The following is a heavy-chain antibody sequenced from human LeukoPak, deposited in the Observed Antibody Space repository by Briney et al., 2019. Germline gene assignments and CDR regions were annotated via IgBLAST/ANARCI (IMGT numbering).Heavy chain of an antibody. CDR2: IRGSGSTT. CDR1: GFIFSNCA. Sequence: GGSLRLSCVASGFIFSNCAMSWVRQVPGKGLEWVSAIRGSGSTTYYADSVRGRFTISRDNSKNTVYLQMNSLRVEDTAVYYCARDVGDIARPKPNWFDPWGQGTLVTVSS. D-gene: IGHD2-21*01. CDR3: ARDVGDIARPKPNWFDP. J-gene: IGHJ5*02. V-gene: IGHV3-23*01.